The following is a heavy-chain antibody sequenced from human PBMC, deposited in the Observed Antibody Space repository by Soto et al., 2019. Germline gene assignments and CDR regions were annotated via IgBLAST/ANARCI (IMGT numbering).Heavy chain of an antibody. V-gene: IGHV3-30-3*01. D-gene: IGHD3-16*01. J-gene: IGHJ3*02. CDR3: ARDPMITFGGDAFDI. Sequence: EGSLRLSCAASGFTFSSYAMHWVRQAPGKGLEWVAVISYDGSNKYYADSVKGRFTISRDNSKNTLYLQMNSLRAEDTAVYYCARDPMITFGGDAFDIWGQGTMVTVSS. CDR2: ISYDGSNK. CDR1: GFTFSSYA.